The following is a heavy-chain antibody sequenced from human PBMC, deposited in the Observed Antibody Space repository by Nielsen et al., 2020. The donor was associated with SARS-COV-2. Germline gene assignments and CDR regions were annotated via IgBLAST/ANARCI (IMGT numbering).Heavy chain of an antibody. CDR2: IRSEANDYAT. J-gene: IGHJ4*02. CDR3: RGLSDF. V-gene: IGHV3-73*01. Sequence: GGSLRLSCAVSGFTFSGSALHWVRQAPGQGLEWVGRIRSEANDYATAYAASVKGRFTISRDDSRNTTYLQLYRLKTEDTALYCTRGLSDFWGQGTLVTVSS. D-gene: IGHD5-24*01. CDR1: GFTFSGSA.